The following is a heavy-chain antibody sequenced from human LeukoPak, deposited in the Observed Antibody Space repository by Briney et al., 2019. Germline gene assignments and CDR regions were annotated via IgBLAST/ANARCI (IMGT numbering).Heavy chain of an antibody. CDR1: GFTVSSNY. J-gene: IGHJ5*02. CDR2: ISSSSSYI. V-gene: IGHV3-21*01. Sequence: GGSLRLSCAASGFTVSSNYMSWVRQAPGKGLEWVSSISSSSSYIYYADSVKGRFTISRDNAKNSLYLQMNSLRAEDTAVYYCASTDRFDPWGQGTLVTVSS. CDR3: ASTDRFDP.